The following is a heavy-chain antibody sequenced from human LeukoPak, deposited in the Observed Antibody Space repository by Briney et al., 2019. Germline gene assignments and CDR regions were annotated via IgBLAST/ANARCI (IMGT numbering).Heavy chain of an antibody. CDR3: ARGRQDVTMIIVVMTAVSYYLDV. J-gene: IGHJ6*03. D-gene: IGHD3-22*01. Sequence: SETLSLTCAVYGGSFSGYYWTWIRQTPGKGLEWIGEMNPSGSTNYNPSLKSRVTISVDTSKNQFSLKLSSVTAADTAVYYCARGRQDVTMIIVVMTAVSYYLDVWGKGTTVTVSS. CDR1: GGSFSGYY. V-gene: IGHV4-34*01. CDR2: MNPSGST.